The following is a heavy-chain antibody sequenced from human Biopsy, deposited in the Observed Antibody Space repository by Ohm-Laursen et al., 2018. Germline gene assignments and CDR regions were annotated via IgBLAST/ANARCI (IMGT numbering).Heavy chain of an antibody. CDR3: AKVSPTILSSFDY. CDR2: ITSSGAST. D-gene: IGHD3-9*01. V-gene: IGHV3-23*01. CDR1: GFTFSTYA. Sequence: GSLRLSCSASGFTFSTYAMSWVRQAPGKGLEWVSSITSSGASTDFADSVKGRFTISRDNSKNTLYLQMNSLRAEDTAVYYCAKVSPTILSSFDYWGQETLVTVSS. J-gene: IGHJ4*02.